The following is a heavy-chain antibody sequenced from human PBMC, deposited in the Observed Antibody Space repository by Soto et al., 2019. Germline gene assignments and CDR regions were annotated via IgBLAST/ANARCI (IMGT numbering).Heavy chain of an antibody. CDR3: AREIVVARGASYFDY. D-gene: IGHD2-2*01. V-gene: IGHV3-7*04. CDR2: IRQDGSEK. J-gene: IGHJ4*02. Sequence: GGSLRLSCTASGFTFCNCAMTWVRQAPGKGLEWVGNIRQDGSEKNYVDSVKGRFTISRDNAKNSLYLQMNSLRAEDTAVYYCAREIVVARGASYFDYWGPGTLLTVSS. CDR1: GFTFCNCA.